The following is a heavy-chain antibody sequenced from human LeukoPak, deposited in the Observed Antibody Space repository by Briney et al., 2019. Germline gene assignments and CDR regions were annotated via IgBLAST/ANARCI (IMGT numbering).Heavy chain of an antibody. CDR2: IYYSGST. J-gene: IGHJ6*04. D-gene: IGHD3-10*01. CDR1: GGSISSGGYY. Sequence: SETLSLTCTVSGGSISSGGYYWNWIRQHPGKGLEWIGYIYYSGSTYYNPSLKSRVTISVDTSKNQFSLKLSSVTAADTAVYYCARTYGSGSFVWDGMDVWGKGTTVTVSS. V-gene: IGHV4-31*03. CDR3: ARTYGSGSFVWDGMDV.